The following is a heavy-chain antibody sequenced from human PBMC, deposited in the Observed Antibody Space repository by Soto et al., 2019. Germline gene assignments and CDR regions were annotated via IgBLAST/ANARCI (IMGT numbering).Heavy chain of an antibody. Sequence: SGGSLRLSCAASGFTFSSYAMSWVRQAPGKGLEWVSSISSSYYIKYADSVKGRFTISRDNAKNSLYLQMNSLRAEDTAVYYCARGDVVVLTATSNFDYWGQGTLVTVSS. J-gene: IGHJ4*02. V-gene: IGHV3-21*01. CDR3: ARGDVVVLTATSNFDY. CDR2: ISSSYYI. CDR1: GFTFSSYA. D-gene: IGHD2-21*02.